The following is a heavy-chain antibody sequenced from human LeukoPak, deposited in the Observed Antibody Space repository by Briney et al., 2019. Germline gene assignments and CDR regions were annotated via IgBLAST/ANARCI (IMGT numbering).Heavy chain of an antibody. Sequence: GESLRLSCAASGFTFSGSWMNWVRQAPGKRLEWVANINPDGSQKRFVDSVMGRFTMSRDNAKNSLYLQMNSLRVEDTAVFYCAAWTDRGYNFWGRGTLVTVSS. D-gene: IGHD5-24*01. CDR2: INPDGSQK. CDR1: GFTFSGSW. J-gene: IGHJ4*02. CDR3: AAWTDRGYNF. V-gene: IGHV3-7*01.